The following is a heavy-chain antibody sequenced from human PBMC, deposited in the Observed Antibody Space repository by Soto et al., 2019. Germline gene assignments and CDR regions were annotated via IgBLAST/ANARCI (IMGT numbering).Heavy chain of an antibody. V-gene: IGHV4-38-2*01. J-gene: IGHJ6*02. D-gene: IGHD3-10*01. CDR1: GYSISSGYY. CDR3: ARVGGYGMDV. CDR2: IYHSGST. Sequence: SETLSLTCAVSGYSISSGYYWGWIRQPPGKGLEWIGSIYHSGSTYNNPSLKSRVTISVDTTKNQFSLKLSSVTAADTAVYYCARVGGYGMDVWGQGXTVTVSS.